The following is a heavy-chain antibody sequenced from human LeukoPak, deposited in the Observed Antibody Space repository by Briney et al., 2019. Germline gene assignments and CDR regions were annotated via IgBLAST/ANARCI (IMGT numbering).Heavy chain of an antibody. J-gene: IGHJ3*02. CDR3: AKWPNQYYYDSSGYSRDAFDI. CDR2: ISYDGSNK. D-gene: IGHD3-22*01. V-gene: IGHV3-30*18. Sequence: PGGSLTLSCAASGFTFSSYGMHWVRQAPGKGLEWVAVISYDGSNKYYADSVKGRFTISRDNSKNTLYLQMNSLRAEDTAVYYCAKWPNQYYYDSSGYSRDAFDIWGQGTMVTVSS. CDR1: GFTFSSYG.